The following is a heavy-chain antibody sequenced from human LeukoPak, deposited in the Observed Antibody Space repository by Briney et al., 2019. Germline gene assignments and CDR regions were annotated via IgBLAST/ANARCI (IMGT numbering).Heavy chain of an antibody. V-gene: IGHV3-30*18. J-gene: IGHJ4*02. CDR3: AKIKYSSSWYALDY. D-gene: IGHD6-13*01. Sequence: GGSLRLSCAASGFTFSSYGMHWVRQAPGKGLEWVAVISYDGSNKYYADSVKGRFTISRDNSKNTLYLQMNSLGAEDTAVYYCAKIKYSSSWYALDYWGQGTLVTVSS. CDR2: ISYDGSNK. CDR1: GFTFSSYG.